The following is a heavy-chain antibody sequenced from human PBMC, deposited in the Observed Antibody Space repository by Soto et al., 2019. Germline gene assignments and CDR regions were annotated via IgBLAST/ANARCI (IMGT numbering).Heavy chain of an antibody. J-gene: IGHJ6*02. Sequence: GGSLRLSCAASGFTFDDYTMHWVRQAPGKGLEWVSLISWDGGSTYYADSVKGRFTISRDNSKNSLYLQMNSLRTEDTALYYCAKDGSAGDREYYYYGMDVWGQGTTVTVSS. D-gene: IGHD7-27*01. V-gene: IGHV3-43*01. CDR3: AKDGSAGDREYYYYGMDV. CDR2: ISWDGGST. CDR1: GFTFDDYT.